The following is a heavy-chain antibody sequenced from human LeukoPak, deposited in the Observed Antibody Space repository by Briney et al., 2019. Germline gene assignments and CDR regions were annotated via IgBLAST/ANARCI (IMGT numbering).Heavy chain of an antibody. Sequence: SGGSLRLSCAASGFTFSSYGMHWVRQAPGKGLEWVAVISYDGSNKYYADSVKGRFTISRDNAKNSLYLQMNSLRAEDTAVYYCAKNSFWGQGTLVTVSS. CDR3: AKNSF. CDR2: ISYDGSNK. D-gene: IGHD3-16*01. V-gene: IGHV3-30*18. CDR1: GFTFSSYG. J-gene: IGHJ4*02.